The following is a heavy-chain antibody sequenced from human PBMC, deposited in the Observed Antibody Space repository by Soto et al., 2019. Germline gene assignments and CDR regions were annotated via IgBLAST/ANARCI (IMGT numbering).Heavy chain of an antibody. D-gene: IGHD2-8*01. J-gene: IGHJ4*02. CDR3: ARVQGHFINGVCYTVFDY. V-gene: IGHV1-18*04. CDR1: GYTFTTYG. CDR2: ISAYSGHT. Sequence: QVQLVQSGAEVRKPGASVKVSCKASGYTFTTYGINWVRQAPGQGLEWMGWISAYSGHTNYAQTLQGRVTMTTDTSTRTALMERRSLRSDDTAVYSCARVQGHFINGVCYTVFDYWGQGSLVTVSS.